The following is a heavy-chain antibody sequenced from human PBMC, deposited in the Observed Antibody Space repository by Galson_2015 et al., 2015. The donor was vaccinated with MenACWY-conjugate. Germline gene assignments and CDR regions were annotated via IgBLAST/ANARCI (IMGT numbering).Heavy chain of an antibody. Sequence: SLRLSCAASGFTFTDYWMSWLRQGPGKGLEWVANIKKDGSEKYYVDSVKGRFTVSRDNAKNSLYLQMNSLRADDTALHYCARSPLNWNDPGPFDYWGQGTLVTVSS. CDR2: IKKDGSEK. V-gene: IGHV3-7*03. CDR3: ARSPLNWNDPGPFDY. J-gene: IGHJ4*02. D-gene: IGHD1-1*01. CDR1: GFTFTDYW.